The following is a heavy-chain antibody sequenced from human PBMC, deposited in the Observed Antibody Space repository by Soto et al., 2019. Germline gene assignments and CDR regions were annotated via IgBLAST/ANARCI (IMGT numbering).Heavy chain of an antibody. CDR1: GFTFSSYW. CDR2: IKQDGSEK. CDR3: AKDQSSHYFDY. V-gene: IGHV3-7*01. J-gene: IGHJ4*02. Sequence: GGSLRLSCAASGFTFSSYWMSWVRQAPGKGLEWVANIKQDGSEKYYVDSVKGRFTISRDNAKNSLYLQMNSLRGEDTAVYYCAKDQSSHYFDYWGQGTLVTVSS.